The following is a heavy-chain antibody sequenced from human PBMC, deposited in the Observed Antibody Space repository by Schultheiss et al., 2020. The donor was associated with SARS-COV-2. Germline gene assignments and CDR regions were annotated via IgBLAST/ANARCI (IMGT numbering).Heavy chain of an antibody. CDR1: GYTFTSYA. CDR2: IIPILGIT. J-gene: IGHJ4*02. Sequence: SVKVSCKASGYTFTSYAMHWVRQAPGQRLEWMGRIIPILGITNYAQKFQGRVTITADESTSTAYMELSSLRSDDTAVYYCARRGSIGGYSYGYAYWGQGTLVTVSS. CDR3: ARRGSIGGYSYGYAY. V-gene: IGHV1-69*04. D-gene: IGHD5-18*01.